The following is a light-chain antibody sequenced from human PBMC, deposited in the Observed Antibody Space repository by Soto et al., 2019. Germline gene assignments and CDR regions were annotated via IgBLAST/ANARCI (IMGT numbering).Light chain of an antibody. CDR1: QSVGSY. J-gene: IGKJ4*01. Sequence: EIVLTQSPATLSLSPGERVTLSCRASQSVGSYLAWYQQKPGQTPRLLIYDASSRATGIPARFSGSGSGTDFTLTISSLEAEDFAVYYCQHRNYWPPGATFGGGTKVEIK. CDR2: DAS. CDR3: QHRNYWPPGAT. V-gene: IGKV3-11*01.